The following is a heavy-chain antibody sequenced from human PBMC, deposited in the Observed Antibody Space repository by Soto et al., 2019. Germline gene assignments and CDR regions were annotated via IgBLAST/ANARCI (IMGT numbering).Heavy chain of an antibody. Sequence: PSETLSLTCTVSGGSISSGDYYWSWIRQHPGKGLEWIGYIYRSGSPYYNPSLKSRVTMSVDRSKNQFSLKLSSVTAADTAVYYCARDFDDSGTSYFDYWGQGILVTVSS. CDR1: GGSISSGDYY. J-gene: IGHJ4*02. V-gene: IGHV4-31*03. CDR2: IYRSGSP. D-gene: IGHD3-10*01. CDR3: ARDFDDSGTSYFDY.